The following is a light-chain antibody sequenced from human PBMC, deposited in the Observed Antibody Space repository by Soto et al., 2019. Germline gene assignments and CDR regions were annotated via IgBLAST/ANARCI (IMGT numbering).Light chain of an antibody. J-gene: IGKJ1*01. CDR3: LQEYIYPQT. CDR1: QDIRTD. CDR2: AAS. V-gene: IGKV1-6*01. Sequence: AIQVTQSTSSLSASVGDRVTINCRASQDIRTDLGWYQQKPGKAPKLLIFAASNLHGGVPSRFSGSGSGTDFTLTINYLQAEDFATYYCLQEYIYPQTFGQGAKVDI.